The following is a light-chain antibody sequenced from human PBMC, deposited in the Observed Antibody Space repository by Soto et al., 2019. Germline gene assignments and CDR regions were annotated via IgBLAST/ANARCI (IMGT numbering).Light chain of an antibody. CDR1: QSLLHSNGYNY. Sequence: DIVMTQSPLSLPVTPGEPASISCRSSQSLLHSNGYNYLDWYLQKPGQSPQLLIYLGSNRASGVPERFSVSGSGTDFTLRISRVEAEDVGVYYCMQVRQTPWTFGQGTKVEI. J-gene: IGKJ1*01. CDR2: LGS. CDR3: MQVRQTPWT. V-gene: IGKV2-28*01.